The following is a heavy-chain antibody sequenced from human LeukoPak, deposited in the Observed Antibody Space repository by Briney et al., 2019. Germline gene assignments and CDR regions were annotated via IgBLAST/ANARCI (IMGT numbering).Heavy chain of an antibody. CDR1: GGSISSYY. Sequence: SETLSLTCTVSGGSISSYYWSWIRQPPGKGLEWIGYIYYSGSTNYNPSLKSRVTISVDTSKNQFSLKLSSVTAADTAVYYCARHGYCSSTSCYSSYYNGMDVWGQGTTVTVSS. CDR2: IYYSGST. CDR3: ARHGYCSSTSCYSSYYNGMDV. J-gene: IGHJ6*02. D-gene: IGHD2-2*03. V-gene: IGHV4-59*08.